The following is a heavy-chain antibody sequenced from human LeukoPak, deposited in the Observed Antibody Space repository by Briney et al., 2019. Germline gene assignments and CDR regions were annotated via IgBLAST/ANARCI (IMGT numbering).Heavy chain of an antibody. CDR3: ARIQNEGIDF. D-gene: IGHD1-1*01. CDR2: ISSSSNII. CDR1: GFTFSNYN. J-gene: IGHJ4*02. Sequence: PGGSLRLSCAASGFTFSNYNMNWVRQPPGKGLQWVSYISSSSNIIYYADSVKGRFTISRDNAKNSLYLQMNSLRAEDTAVYYCARIQNEGIDFWGQGTLVTVSS. V-gene: IGHV3-48*01.